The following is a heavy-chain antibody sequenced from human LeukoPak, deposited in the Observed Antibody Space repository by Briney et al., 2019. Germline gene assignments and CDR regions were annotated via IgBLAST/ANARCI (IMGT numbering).Heavy chain of an antibody. CDR3: AREGGASGVADYYYMDV. J-gene: IGHJ6*03. Sequence: GASVQGSCQASGYPFTSYGISWVRQAPGQGLEWMGWNIAYKCNTNYAKKIQGRVTMTTDPSTSTAYRELRSLRSDDTALYYCAREGGASGVADYYYMDVWGKGTTVTVSS. D-gene: IGHD1-26*01. CDR2: NIAYKCNT. V-gene: IGHV1-18*01. CDR1: GYPFTSYG.